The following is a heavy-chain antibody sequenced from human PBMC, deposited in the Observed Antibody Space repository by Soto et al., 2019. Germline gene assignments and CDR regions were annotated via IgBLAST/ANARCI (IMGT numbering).Heavy chain of an antibody. V-gene: IGHV4-39*01. CDR2: IYYGGSA. J-gene: IGHJ5*02. CDR1: GGSISTNGDF. Sequence: SETLSLTCTVSGGSISTNGDFWAWIRQPPGKGLEWIGTIYYGGSAYYNPYLKSRVTMSVATSKNQFSLKVNSVIAADTALYYCARATSTNWFDPWGQGTLVTVSS. CDR3: ARATSTNWFDP.